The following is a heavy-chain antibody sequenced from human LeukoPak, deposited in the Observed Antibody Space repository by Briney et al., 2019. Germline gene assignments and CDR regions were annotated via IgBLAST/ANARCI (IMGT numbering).Heavy chain of an antibody. CDR2: IYSGGST. D-gene: IGHD5-12*01. CDR1: GFTVSNNY. CDR3: AKSYNGYESKPDY. Sequence: GGSLRLSCVVSGFTVSNNYMSWVRQAPRKGLEWVSLIYSGGSTYYADSVKGRFTISRDNSKNTVYLQMSSLRAEDTAVYYCAKSYNGYESKPDYWGQGTLVTVSS. V-gene: IGHV3-53*01. J-gene: IGHJ4*02.